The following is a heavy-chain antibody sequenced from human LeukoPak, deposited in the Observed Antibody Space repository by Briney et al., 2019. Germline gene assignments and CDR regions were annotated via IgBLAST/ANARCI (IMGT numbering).Heavy chain of an antibody. V-gene: IGHV4-59*08. CDR1: GGSISSYY. J-gene: IGHJ4*02. Sequence: SETLSLTCTVSGGSISSYYWSWIRQPPGKGLEWIGYIYYSGSTNYNPSLKSRVTISVDTSKNQFSLKLSSVTAADTAVYYCARYDSSGYYYLGMWGQGTLVTVSS. CDR3: ARYDSSGYYYLGM. D-gene: IGHD3-22*01. CDR2: IYYSGST.